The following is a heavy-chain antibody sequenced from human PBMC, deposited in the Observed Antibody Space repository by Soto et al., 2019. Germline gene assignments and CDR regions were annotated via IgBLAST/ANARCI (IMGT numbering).Heavy chain of an antibody. J-gene: IGHJ5*02. Sequence: PSETLSLTCAVYGGSFSGYYWSWIRQPPGKGLEWIGEINHSGSTNYNPSLKSRVTISVDTSKNQFSLKLSSVTAADTAVYYCAGGVGGDYSSSWPGGWFDPWGQGTLVTVSS. D-gene: IGHD6-13*01. CDR1: GGSFSGYY. V-gene: IGHV4-34*01. CDR3: AGGVGGDYSSSWPGGWFDP. CDR2: INHSGST.